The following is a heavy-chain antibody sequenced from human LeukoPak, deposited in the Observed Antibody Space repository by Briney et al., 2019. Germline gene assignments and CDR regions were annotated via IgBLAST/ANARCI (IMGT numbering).Heavy chain of an antibody. Sequence: PSETLSLTCTVSGGSISSSSYYWGWIRQPPGKGLEWIGNIYYSGTTYYNPSLKSRVTISVDTSKNQFSLKLSSVTAADTAVYYCARESLSEGIQLWLWAYYMDVWGKGTTVTISS. D-gene: IGHD5-18*01. V-gene: IGHV4-39*07. CDR2: IYYSGTT. J-gene: IGHJ6*03. CDR3: ARESLSEGIQLWLWAYYMDV. CDR1: GGSISSSSYY.